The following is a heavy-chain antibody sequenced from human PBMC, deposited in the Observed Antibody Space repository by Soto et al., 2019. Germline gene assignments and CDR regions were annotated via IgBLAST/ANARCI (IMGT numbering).Heavy chain of an antibody. CDR1: GYTFTSYA. CDR2: INAGNGNT. Sequence: SVEASCKTSGYTFTSYAMHWVRQAPGQRLEWMGWINAGNGNTKYSQNFQGRVTITRGTSASTAYMELSSLRSEDTAVYYCARGPTFDYWGQGTLVTVSS. V-gene: IGHV1-3*01. CDR3: ARGPTFDY. J-gene: IGHJ4*02.